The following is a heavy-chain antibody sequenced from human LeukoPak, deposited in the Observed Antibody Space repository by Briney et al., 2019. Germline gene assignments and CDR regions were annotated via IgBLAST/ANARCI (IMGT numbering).Heavy chain of an antibody. V-gene: IGHV1-2*02. CDR1: GYTFTGYY. CDR3: ARARFLEWLPHFDY. D-gene: IGHD3-3*01. CDR2: INPNSGGT. J-gene: IGHJ4*02. Sequence: ASVRVSCKASGYTFTGYYMHLVRQAPGQGLEWMGWINPNSGGTNYAQKFQGRVTMTRGTSISTAYMELSRLRSDDTAVYYCARARFLEWLPHFDYWGQGTLVTVSS.